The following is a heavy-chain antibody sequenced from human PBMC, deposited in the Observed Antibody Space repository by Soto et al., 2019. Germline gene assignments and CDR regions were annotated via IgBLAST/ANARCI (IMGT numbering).Heavy chain of an antibody. J-gene: IGHJ1*01. V-gene: IGHV4-4*02. Sequence: ETLSLTCPVSGGSMLSSHWCSCIRQPPATGLEWIGEINHSGNNNYNPSLKSRVTISVDTSKNQFALKLSSVTAADTAVYYCARGWAPVIAAATAEDFQHWGQGT. CDR3: ARGWAPVIAAATAEDFQH. D-gene: IGHD6-13*01. CDR2: INHSGNN. CDR1: GGSMLSSHW.